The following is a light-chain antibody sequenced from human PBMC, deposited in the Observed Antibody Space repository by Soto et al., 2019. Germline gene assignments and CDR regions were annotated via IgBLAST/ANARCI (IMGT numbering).Light chain of an antibody. J-gene: IGKJ1*01. CDR3: QQYYSSPRT. V-gene: IGKV4-1*01. CDR1: QSVLYSSNNKKY. Sequence: DIVMTQSPDSLAVSLGERATINCKSSQSVLYSSNNKKYLAWYQQKPGQPPKLLIYWASTRESGVPDRFSGSGSGTDFTLTICSLQAEDEAVYYCQQYYSSPRTFGQGTKVDIK. CDR2: WAS.